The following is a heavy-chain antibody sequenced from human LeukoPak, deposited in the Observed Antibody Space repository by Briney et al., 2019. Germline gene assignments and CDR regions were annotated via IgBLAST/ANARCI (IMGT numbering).Heavy chain of an antibody. CDR2: IKPDGSEK. D-gene: IGHD6-6*01. Sequence: PAGSLRLSCAASGLTFITSWRSWLRQAPGKGLEWVAHIKPDGSEKYYVYSVKGRFTISRVNANNSLSLQMSSLRGEDTAVYYCASWTSSSSNYWGQGTLVTVSS. CDR1: GLTFITSW. J-gene: IGHJ4*02. CDR3: ASWTSSSSNY. V-gene: IGHV3-7*01.